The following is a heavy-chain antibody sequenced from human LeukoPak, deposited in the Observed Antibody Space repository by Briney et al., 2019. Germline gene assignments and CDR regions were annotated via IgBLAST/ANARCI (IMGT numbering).Heavy chain of an antibody. CDR2: IYHNGNT. J-gene: IGHJ4*02. CDR3: ASCKTYYDSSGNPFDY. Sequence: KASETLSLTCTVFGYSISSAYSWGWIRQPPGKGLEWIGSIYHNGNTYYNSSLKSRVAISVDTSENQFSLKLSSVTAADTAVYYCASCKTYYDSSGNPFDYWGQGTLVTVSS. V-gene: IGHV4-38-2*02. D-gene: IGHD3-22*01. CDR1: GYSISSAYS.